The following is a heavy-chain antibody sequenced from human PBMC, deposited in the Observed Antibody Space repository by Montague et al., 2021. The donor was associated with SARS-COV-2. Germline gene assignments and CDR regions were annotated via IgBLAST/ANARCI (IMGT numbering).Heavy chain of an antibody. D-gene: IGHD3-9*01. CDR2: IYSNDDK. Sequence: TLSLTCTFSGFSLSTPNVGVGWIRQPPGKALEWLALIYSNDDKRYSPSLQSRLTITKDTSKNQVVLSLTNVDPVDTATYYCAHLIRYYDIFTGIPFDYWGQGTQVTVSS. V-gene: IGHV2-5*01. J-gene: IGHJ4*02. CDR1: GFSLSTPNVG. CDR3: AHLIRYYDIFTGIPFDY.